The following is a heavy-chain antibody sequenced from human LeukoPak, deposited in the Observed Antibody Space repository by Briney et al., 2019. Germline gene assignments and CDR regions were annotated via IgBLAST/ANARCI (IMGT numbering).Heavy chain of an antibody. V-gene: IGHV3-23*01. CDR1: GFTFSSYA. CDR3: TKDLGSTVVTPVGFDY. Sequence: GGSLRLSCAASGFTFSSYAMSWVRQAPGKGLEWVSAIGGSGGSTYYADSVKGRFTISRDNSKNTLYLQMNSLRAEDTAVYYCTKDLGSTVVTPVGFDYWGQGTLATVSS. J-gene: IGHJ4*02. D-gene: IGHD4-23*01. CDR2: IGGSGGST.